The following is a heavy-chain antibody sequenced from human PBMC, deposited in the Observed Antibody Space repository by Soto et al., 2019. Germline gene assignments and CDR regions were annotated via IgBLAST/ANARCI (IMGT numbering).Heavy chain of an antibody. CDR1: GVSLTSGNW. Sequence: SETLSLTCAVSGVSLTSGNWWTWVRQSPQRGLEYIGEIFHDGTANYYPSFERRVAMSVDTSRNQFSLKLTSVTAADTAVYFCARLVYDTRLNYMYFDFWGQGTLVTV. D-gene: IGHD3-10*01. J-gene: IGHJ4*02. V-gene: IGHV4-4*02. CDR3: ARLVYDTRLNYMYFDF. CDR2: IFHDGTA.